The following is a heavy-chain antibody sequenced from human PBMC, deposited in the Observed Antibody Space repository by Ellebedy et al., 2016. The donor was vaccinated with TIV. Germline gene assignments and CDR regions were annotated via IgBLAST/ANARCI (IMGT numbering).Heavy chain of an antibody. D-gene: IGHD1-26*01. CDR2: INPNSGGT. CDR3: ARSPDGSYYSALYWYFDL. J-gene: IGHJ2*01. V-gene: IGHV1-2*04. CDR1: GYTFTGYY. Sequence: AASVKVSCKASGYTFTGYYIFWVRQDPGQGLEWMGWINPNSGGTKFARKFQGWVTMTRDTSINTAYLELSRLKSYDTAIYYSARSPDGSYYSALYWYFDLWGRGTLVTVSS.